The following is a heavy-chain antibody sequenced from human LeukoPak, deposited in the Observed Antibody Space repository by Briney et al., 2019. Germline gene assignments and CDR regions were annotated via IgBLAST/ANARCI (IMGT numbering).Heavy chain of an antibody. CDR2: NSSSSSYI. J-gene: IGHJ4*02. Sequence: GGSLRLSCAASGFTFSSYSMNWVRQAPGKGLEWVSYNSSSSSYIYYADSVKGRLTISRDNAKNSLSLQMNSLRAEDTAVYYWARGVDIAVAGTLFDYWGQGTLVTVSS. CDR1: GFTFSSYS. D-gene: IGHD6-19*01. CDR3: ARGVDIAVAGTLFDY. V-gene: IGHV3-21*01.